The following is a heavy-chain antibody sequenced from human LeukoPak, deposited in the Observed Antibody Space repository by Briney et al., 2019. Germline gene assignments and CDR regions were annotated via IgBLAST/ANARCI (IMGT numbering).Heavy chain of an antibody. CDR1: GGSFSGYY. CDR3: ARGRRDSSSWYRKWFDP. D-gene: IGHD6-13*01. Sequence: SETLSLTCAVYGGSFSGYYWSWIRQPPGKGLEWIREINHSGSTNYNPSLKSRVTISVDTSKNQFSLKLSSVTAADTAVYYCARGRRDSSSWYRKWFDPWGQETLVTVSS. CDR2: INHSGST. J-gene: IGHJ5*02. V-gene: IGHV4-34*01.